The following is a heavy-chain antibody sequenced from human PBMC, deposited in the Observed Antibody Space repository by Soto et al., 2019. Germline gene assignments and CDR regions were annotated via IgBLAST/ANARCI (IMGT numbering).Heavy chain of an antibody. V-gene: IGHV4-34*01. CDR2: INHSGST. CDR1: GGSFSGYY. CDR3: ARSSSVAAIRFYNYYYYMDV. D-gene: IGHD2-15*01. Sequence: SETLSLTCAVYGGSFSGYYWSWIRQPPGKGLEWIGEINHSGSTNYNPSLKSRVTISVDTSKNQFSLKLSSVTAADTAVYYCARSSSVAAIRFYNYYYYMDVWGKGTTVTVSS. J-gene: IGHJ6*03.